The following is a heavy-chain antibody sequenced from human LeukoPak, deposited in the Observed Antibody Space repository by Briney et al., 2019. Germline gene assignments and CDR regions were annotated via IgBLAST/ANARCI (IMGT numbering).Heavy chain of an antibody. CDR1: GFTFTNAW. J-gene: IGHJ4*02. V-gene: IGHV3-15*01. D-gene: IGHD3-10*01. CDR2: IKSKGDGETI. CDR3: TTDLGLTMIRGVIVY. Sequence: GGSLRLSCAASGFTFTNAWMSWARQAPGKGLEWVGRIKSKGDGETIDNAAPVKGRFTMSRDDSEATLYLQMNSLKAEDTAVYYCTTDLGLTMIRGVIVYWGQGALVTVSS.